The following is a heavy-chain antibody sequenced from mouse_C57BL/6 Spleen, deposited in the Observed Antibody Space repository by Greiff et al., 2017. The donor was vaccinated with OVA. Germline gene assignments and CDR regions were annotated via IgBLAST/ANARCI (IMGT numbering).Heavy chain of an antibody. CDR2: ISYDGSN. V-gene: IGHV3-6*01. Sequence: EVKLQESGPGLVKPSQSLSLTCSVTGYSITSGYYWNWIRQFPGNKLEWMGYISYDGSNNYNPSLKNRIPITRDTSKNQFFLKLNSVTTEDTATYYCARGADYGYEAWFAYWGQGTLVTVSA. D-gene: IGHD2-2*01. CDR3: ARGADYGYEAWFAY. CDR1: GYSITSGYY. J-gene: IGHJ3*01.